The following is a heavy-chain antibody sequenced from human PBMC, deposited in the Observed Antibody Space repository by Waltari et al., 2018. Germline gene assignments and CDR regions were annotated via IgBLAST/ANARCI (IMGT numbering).Heavy chain of an antibody. CDR1: GGSISSGSYD. CDR2: IYTSGST. D-gene: IGHD6-19*01. J-gene: IGHJ6*02. CDR3: ARDLVAGNHYYGMDV. V-gene: IGHV4-61*09. Sequence: QVQLQESGPGGGKPSQTLSLTCTVAGGSISSGSYDWSWIRQPAGKGLEWIGYIYTSGSTNYNPSLKSRVTISVDTSKNQFSLKLSSVTAADTAVYYCARDLVAGNHYYGMDVWGQGTTVTVSS.